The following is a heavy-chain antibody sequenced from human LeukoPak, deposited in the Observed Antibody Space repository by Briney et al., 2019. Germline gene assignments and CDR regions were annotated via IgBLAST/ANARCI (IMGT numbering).Heavy chain of an antibody. J-gene: IGHJ4*02. CDR2: IYTSGST. V-gene: IGHV4-4*07. D-gene: IGHD6-19*01. Sequence: SETLSLTCTVSGGSISSYYWSWIRQPAGKGLEWIGRIYTSGSTNYNPSLKSRVTMSVDTSKNQFSLKLSSVTAADTAVYYCAREDYSSGWYETQYYFDYWGQGTLVTVSS. CDR3: AREDYSSGWYETQYYFDY. CDR1: GGSISSYY.